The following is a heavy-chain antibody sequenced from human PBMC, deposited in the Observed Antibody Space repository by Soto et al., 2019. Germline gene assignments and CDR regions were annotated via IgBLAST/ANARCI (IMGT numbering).Heavy chain of an antibody. CDR1: GGSISSYY. CDR2: IYYSGST. D-gene: IGHD4-17*01. CDR3: ARAPATTVAVDY. J-gene: IGHJ4*02. Sequence: SETLSLTCTFSGGSISSYYWSWIRQPPGKGLEWIGYIYYSGSTNYNPSLKSRVTISVDTSKNQFSLKLSSVTAADTAVYYCARAPATTVAVDYWGQGTLVTVSS. V-gene: IGHV4-59*01.